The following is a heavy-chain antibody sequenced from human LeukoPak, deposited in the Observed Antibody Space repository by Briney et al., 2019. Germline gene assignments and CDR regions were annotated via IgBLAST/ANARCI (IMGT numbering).Heavy chain of an antibody. CDR2: IKQDGSEK. D-gene: IGHD3-10*01. V-gene: IGHV3-7*01. J-gene: IGHJ3*02. CDR3: AKLFSYGSGVGAFDI. Sequence: GGSLRLSCAASGFTFSSYWMSWVRQAPGKGLEWVANIKQDGSEKYYVDSVKGRFTISRDNSKNTLYLQMNSLRAEDTAVYYCAKLFSYGSGVGAFDIWGQGTMVTVSS. CDR1: GFTFSSYW.